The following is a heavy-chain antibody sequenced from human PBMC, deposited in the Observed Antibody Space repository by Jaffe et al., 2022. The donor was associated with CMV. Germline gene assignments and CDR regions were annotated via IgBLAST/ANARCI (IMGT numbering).Heavy chain of an antibody. CDR2: ISWNSGSI. J-gene: IGHJ3*02. CDR1: GFTFDDYA. CDR3: AKDESGWANNAFDI. V-gene: IGHV3-9*01. D-gene: IGHD6-19*01. Sequence: EVQLVESGGGLVQPGRSLRLSCAASGFTFDDYAMHWVRQAPGKGLEWVSGISWNSGSIGYADSVKGRFTISRDNAKNSLYLQMNSLRAEDTALYYCAKDESGWANNAFDIWGQGTMVTVSS.